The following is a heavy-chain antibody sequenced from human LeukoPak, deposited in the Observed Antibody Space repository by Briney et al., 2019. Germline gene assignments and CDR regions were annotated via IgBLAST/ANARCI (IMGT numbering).Heavy chain of an antibody. D-gene: IGHD3-10*01. Sequence: SVKVSCKASGGTFSSYAISWVRQAPGQGLEWMGRIIPIFGTANYAQKFQGRVTITTDESTSTAYMGLSSLRSEDTAVYYCARQTMVRGVRFDYWGQGTLVTVSS. V-gene: IGHV1-69*05. CDR2: IIPIFGTA. J-gene: IGHJ4*02. CDR1: GGTFSSYA. CDR3: ARQTMVRGVRFDY.